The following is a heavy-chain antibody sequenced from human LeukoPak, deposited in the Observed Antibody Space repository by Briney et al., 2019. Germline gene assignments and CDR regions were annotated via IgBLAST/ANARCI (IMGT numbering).Heavy chain of an antibody. J-gene: IGHJ4*02. CDR2: IYYSGST. CDR3: ARRLGARGPLD. D-gene: IGHD1-26*01. Sequence: PSETLSLTCTVSGGSIGSYYWSWIRQPPGKGLEWIGYIYYSGSTNYNPSLKSRVTISVDTSKNQFSLKLSSVTAADTAVYYCARRLGARGPLDWGQGTLVTVSS. CDR1: GGSIGSYY. V-gene: IGHV4-59*01.